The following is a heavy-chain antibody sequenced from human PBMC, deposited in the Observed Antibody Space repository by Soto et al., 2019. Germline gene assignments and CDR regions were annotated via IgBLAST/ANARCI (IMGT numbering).Heavy chain of an antibody. V-gene: IGHV4-59*01. CDR3: ARQALRIYCSSTSCSFDY. J-gene: IGHJ4*02. CDR2: IYYSGST. Sequence: SETLSLTCTVSGGSISSYYWSWIRQPPGKGLEWIGYIYYSGSTNYNPSLKSRVTISVDTSKNQFSLKLSSVTAADTAVYYCARQALRIYCSSTSCSFDYWGQGTLVTVSS. CDR1: GGSISSYY. D-gene: IGHD2-2*01.